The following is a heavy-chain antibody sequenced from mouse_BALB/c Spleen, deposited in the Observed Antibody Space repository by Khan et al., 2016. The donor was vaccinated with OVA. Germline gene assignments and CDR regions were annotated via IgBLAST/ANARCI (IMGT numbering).Heavy chain of an antibody. V-gene: IGHV1-18*01. CDR1: GYTFTEYT. J-gene: IGHJ4*01. CDR3: ARDVGRC. CDR2: IDPKNGVT. D-gene: IGHD4-1*01. Sequence: EVQLQQSGPDLVKPGASVKMSCKTSGYTFTEYTLHWVKQSHGKSLEWIGVIDPKNGVTSYNQKFKGKATLTVDKSSSTAYMEFRSLTSEDSAVYFCARDVGRCWGQGTSVTVSS.